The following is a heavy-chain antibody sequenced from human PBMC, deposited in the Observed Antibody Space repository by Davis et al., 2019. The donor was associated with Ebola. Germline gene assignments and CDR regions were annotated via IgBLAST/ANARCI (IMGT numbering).Heavy chain of an antibody. CDR3: ARDRNGDYLDY. J-gene: IGHJ4*02. CDR2: IKSDGSST. CDR1: GFTFSSYW. V-gene: IGHV3-74*01. Sequence: GESLKISCAASGFTFSSYWMHWVRQAPGKGLVWVSRIKSDGSSTSYADSVKGRFTISRDNAKNSLYLQMNSLRAEDTAVYYCARDRNGDYLDYWGQGTLVTVSS. D-gene: IGHD4-17*01.